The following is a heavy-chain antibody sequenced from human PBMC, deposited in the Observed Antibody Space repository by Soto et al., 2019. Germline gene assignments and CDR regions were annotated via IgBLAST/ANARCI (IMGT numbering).Heavy chain of an antibody. CDR2: IRSKIDGGTI. D-gene: IGHD5-12*01. J-gene: IGHJ4*02. CDR3: TTAHPRGPDY. Sequence: EVQLVESGGGLVKPGESLRLSCAASGFTFSNAWMNWVRQAPGKGLEWVGQIRSKIDGGTIFYPAPVKGRFIISRDDSTNTLYLQMNSLNTDDTAVYYCTTAHPRGPDYWGQGTLVTVSS. V-gene: IGHV3-15*01. CDR1: GFTFSNAW.